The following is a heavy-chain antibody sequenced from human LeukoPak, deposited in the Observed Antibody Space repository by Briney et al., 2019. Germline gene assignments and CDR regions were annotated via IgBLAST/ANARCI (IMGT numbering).Heavy chain of an antibody. CDR1: GYTFTGYF. V-gene: IGHV1-2*02. CDR2: INPNSGAT. CDR3: ARDLGRYSGYDFDF. Sequence: GASVKVSCKASGYTFTGYFMHWMRQAPGQGLEWMAWINPNSGATNYAPKFQGRVTLTRDTSITTAYMELSRLRSDDTAVYYCARDLGRYSGYDFDFWGQGTLVTVSS. D-gene: IGHD5-12*01. J-gene: IGHJ4*02.